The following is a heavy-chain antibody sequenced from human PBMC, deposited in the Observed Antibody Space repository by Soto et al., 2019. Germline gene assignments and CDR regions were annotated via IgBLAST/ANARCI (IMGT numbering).Heavy chain of an antibody. J-gene: IGHJ4*02. D-gene: IGHD6-19*01. V-gene: IGHV3-21*01. Sequence: GGSLRLSSAASGFTFSSYSMNWVRQAPGKGLEWVSSISSSSSYIYYADSVKGRFTISRDNAKNSLYLQMNSLRAEDTAVYYCARAGGIAVAGGFDYWGQGTLVTVSS. CDR1: GFTFSSYS. CDR2: ISSSSSYI. CDR3: ARAGGIAVAGGFDY.